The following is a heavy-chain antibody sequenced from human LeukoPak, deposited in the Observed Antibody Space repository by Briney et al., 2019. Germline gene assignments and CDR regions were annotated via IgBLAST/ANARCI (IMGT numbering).Heavy chain of an antibody. CDR3: ARTYYDFWSGYPYFDY. V-gene: IGHV3-64*01. CDR2: ISSNGGST. D-gene: IGHD3-3*01. CDR1: GFTFSTYW. J-gene: IGHJ4*02. Sequence: GGSLRLSCEASGFTFSTYWMSWVRQAPGKGLEYVSAISSNGGSTYYANSVKGRFTISRDNSKNTLYLQMGSLRAEDMAVYYCARTYYDFWSGYPYFDYWGQGTLVTVSS.